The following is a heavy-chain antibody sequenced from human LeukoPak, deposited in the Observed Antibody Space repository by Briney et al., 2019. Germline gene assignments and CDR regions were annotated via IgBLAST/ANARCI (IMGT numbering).Heavy chain of an antibody. CDR2: IKQDGREK. CDR3: AKAFGTNGYFQLPIDF. Sequence: GGSLRLSCEGAGFTFSSYWMSWVRQVPGKGLEWVANIKQDGREKYYVDSVKGRFTISRDNAKNSLYLQLNSLRAEDTAVYYCAKAFGTNGYFQLPIDFWGQGTLVTVSS. V-gene: IGHV3-7*03. CDR1: GFTFSSYW. D-gene: IGHD2-8*01. J-gene: IGHJ4*02.